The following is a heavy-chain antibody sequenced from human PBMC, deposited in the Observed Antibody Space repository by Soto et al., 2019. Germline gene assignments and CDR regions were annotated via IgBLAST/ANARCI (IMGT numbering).Heavy chain of an antibody. V-gene: IGHV4-61*01. CDR3: TATIREVYYYYGMDV. J-gene: IGHJ6*02. D-gene: IGHD5-12*01. Sequence: SETLSLTCTVSGGSVSSGSYYWSWIRQPPGKGLEWIGYIYYSGSTNYNPSLKSRVTISVDTSKNQFSLKLSSVTAEDTAVYYCTATIREVYYYYGMDVWGQGNTVTVSS. CDR1: GGSVSSGSYY. CDR2: IYYSGST.